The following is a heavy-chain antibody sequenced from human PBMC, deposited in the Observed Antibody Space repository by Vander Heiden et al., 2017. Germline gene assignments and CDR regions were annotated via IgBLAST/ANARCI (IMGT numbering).Heavy chain of an antibody. V-gene: IGHV3-23*01. CDR3: AKATAYCSGGSCYSGMDV. D-gene: IGHD2-15*01. CDR2: ISGSCGRI. CDR1: GFTFSSYA. Sequence: EVQLLESGGGLVQPGGSLRLSCAASGFTFSSYAMSWVRQAPGKWLEWVSAISGSCGRIYYADSVKGRFTISRDNSEITLYLQMNSLRAEDTAVYYCAKATAYCSGGSCYSGMDVWGQGTTVTVSS. J-gene: IGHJ6*02.